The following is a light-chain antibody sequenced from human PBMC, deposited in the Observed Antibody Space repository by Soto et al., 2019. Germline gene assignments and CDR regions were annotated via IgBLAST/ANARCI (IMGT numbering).Light chain of an antibody. J-gene: IGLJ3*02. CDR3: QSYDATNQV. Sequence: NFMLTQPHSVSESPGKTVIISCTRSSGSIASNYVQWYQQRPGSSPTTVIYEDNQRPSGVPDRFSGSIDSSSNSASLTISPLQTEDEADYYCQSYDATNQVFGGGTKLTVL. V-gene: IGLV6-57*01. CDR1: SGSIASNY. CDR2: EDN.